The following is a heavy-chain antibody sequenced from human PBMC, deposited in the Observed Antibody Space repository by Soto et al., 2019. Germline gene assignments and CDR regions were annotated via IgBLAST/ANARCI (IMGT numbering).Heavy chain of an antibody. D-gene: IGHD2-21*02. CDR2: FDPEDGET. J-gene: IGHJ3*02. Sequence: ASVKVSCKVSGYTLTELSMHWVRQAPGKGLEWMGGFDPEDGETIYAQKFQGRVTMTEDTSTDTAYMELSSLRSEDTAMYYCATDVSVVTPLGAFDIWGQGTMVTVSS. V-gene: IGHV1-24*01. CDR3: ATDVSVVTPLGAFDI. CDR1: GYTLTELS.